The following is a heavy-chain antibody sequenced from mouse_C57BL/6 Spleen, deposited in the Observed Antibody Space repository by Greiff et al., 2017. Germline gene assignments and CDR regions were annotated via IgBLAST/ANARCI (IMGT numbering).Heavy chain of an antibody. J-gene: IGHJ4*01. CDR2: ISYDGSN. Sequence: DVQLQESGPGLVKPSQSLSLTCSVTGYSITSGYYWNWIRQFPGNKLEWMGYISYDGSNNYNPSLKNRISITRDTSKNQFFLKLNSVTTEDTATYYCASRGIYYGMDYWGQGTSVTVSS. V-gene: IGHV3-6*01. CDR1: GYSITSGYY. CDR3: ASRGIYYGMDY.